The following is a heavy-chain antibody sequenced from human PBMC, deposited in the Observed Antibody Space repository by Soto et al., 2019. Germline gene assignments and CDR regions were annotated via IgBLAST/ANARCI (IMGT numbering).Heavy chain of an antibody. Sequence: ASVKVSSKASGYAFTSNGIHWVRQAPGQSLEWMGWINVGNGDTKFSQKFQGRVTITRDTSASIAYMEMGSLRSEDTAVYYCAKDRPPWDVVVVAAAPLDYWRQGTLVTVSS. CDR1: GYAFTSNG. J-gene: IGHJ4*02. V-gene: IGHV1-3*01. CDR2: INVGNGDT. CDR3: AKDRPPWDVVVVAAAPLDY. D-gene: IGHD2-15*01.